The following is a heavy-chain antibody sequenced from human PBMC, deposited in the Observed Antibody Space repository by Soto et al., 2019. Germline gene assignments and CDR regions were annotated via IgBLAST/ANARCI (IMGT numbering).Heavy chain of an antibody. Sequence: SVKVSCKAFGGTFISYAFSWVRQAPGQGLEWMGGTIPIFSTTHYAQNFQGRVTITADGSTSTAYMELSSLRSEDTAVYYCAAAVWRGYSEYYYGMDVWGLGTTVTVSS. CDR3: AAAVWRGYSEYYYGMDV. CDR1: GGTFISYA. CDR2: TIPIFSTT. J-gene: IGHJ6*02. D-gene: IGHD3-3*01. V-gene: IGHV1-69*13.